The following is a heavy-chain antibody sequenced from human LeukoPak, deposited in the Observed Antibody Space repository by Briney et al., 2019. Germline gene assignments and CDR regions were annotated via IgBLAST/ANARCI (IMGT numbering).Heavy chain of an antibody. CDR2: INPNSGGT. V-gene: IGHV1-2*02. CDR1: GYTFTGYY. CDR3: ASRSHNWNEDPMGAFDI. D-gene: IGHD1-1*01. Sequence: GASVKVSCKASGYTFTGYYMHWVRQAPGQGLEWMGWINPNSGGTNYAQKFQGRVTMTRDTSISTAYMELSRLRSDDTAVYYCASRSHNWNEDPMGAFDIWGQGTMVTVSS. J-gene: IGHJ3*02.